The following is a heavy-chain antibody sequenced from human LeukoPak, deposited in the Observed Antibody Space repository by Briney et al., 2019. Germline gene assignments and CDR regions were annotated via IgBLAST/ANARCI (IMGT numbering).Heavy chain of an antibody. Sequence: PGGSLRLSCTAPGFTFSSYWMSWVRQAPGKGLEWVANINEDGSEKSYVDSVKGRFTISRDNAKNSLYLQTNSLRAEDTAVYHCARGGSYSHYWGQGTPVTVSS. CDR1: GFTFSSYW. V-gene: IGHV3-7*01. CDR2: INEDGSEK. CDR3: ARGGSYSHY. D-gene: IGHD3-16*01. J-gene: IGHJ4*02.